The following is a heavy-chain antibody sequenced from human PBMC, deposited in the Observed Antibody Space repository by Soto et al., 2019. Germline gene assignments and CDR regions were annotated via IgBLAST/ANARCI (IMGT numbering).Heavy chain of an antibody. J-gene: IGHJ4*02. CDR1: GFTFSDYA. CDR2: ISGGGGNT. V-gene: IGHV3-23*01. Sequence: PGGSLRLSCAASGFTFSDYAMTWVRQAPGKGLEWVSAISGGGGNTYYADSVKGRFSISRDNSYNTLDLQMNSLRVEDTAVYYCANPMLRGLIILDYWGQGTMVTVSS. D-gene: IGHD3-10*01. CDR3: ANPMLRGLIILDY.